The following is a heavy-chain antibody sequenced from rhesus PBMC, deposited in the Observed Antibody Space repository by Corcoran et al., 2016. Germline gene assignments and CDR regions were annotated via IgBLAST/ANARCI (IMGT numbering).Heavy chain of an antibody. CDR1: GASTSSHW. D-gene: IGHD6-31*01. V-gene: IGHV4-80*01. CDR2: VYGDGTTN. J-gene: IGHJ4*01. CDR3: ARRRSSGWGFDF. Sequence: QVQLQESGLGLVKPSETLSLTCAVSGASTSSHWWTWSRQPPGKGLEGIGGVYGDGTTNYYTPSLKSRFTISKVTSKNHVSLSLGSVTDADTAVYYFARRRSSGWGFDFWGQGVLVTVSS.